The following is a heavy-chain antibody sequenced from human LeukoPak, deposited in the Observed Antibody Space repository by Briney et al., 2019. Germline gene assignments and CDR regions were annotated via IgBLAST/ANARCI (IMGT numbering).Heavy chain of an antibody. CDR3: AKGAASPIRAYYYYYMDV. CDR2: ISWDGGST. V-gene: IGHV3-43*01. J-gene: IGHJ6*03. D-gene: IGHD4-17*01. CDR1: GFTFDDYT. Sequence: GGSLRLSCAASGFTFDDYTMHWVRQAPGKGLEWVSLISWDGGSTYYADFVKGRFTISRDNSKNSLYLQMNSLRTEDTALYYCAKGAASPIRAYYYYYMDVWGKGTTVTVSS.